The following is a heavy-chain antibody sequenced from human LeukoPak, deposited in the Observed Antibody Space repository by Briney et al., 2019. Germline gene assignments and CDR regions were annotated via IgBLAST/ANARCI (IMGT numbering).Heavy chain of an antibody. D-gene: IGHD2-2*01. Sequence: GGSLRLSCAASGFTFSSYSMNWVRQAPGKGLEWVSSISSSSIYKYYADSVKGRFTISRDNAKKSLYLQMNSLRAEDTAVYYCAVLTYQLLDYYFDYWGQGTLVTVSS. CDR3: AVLTYQLLDYYFDY. V-gene: IGHV3-21*01. J-gene: IGHJ4*02. CDR2: ISSSSIYK. CDR1: GFTFSSYS.